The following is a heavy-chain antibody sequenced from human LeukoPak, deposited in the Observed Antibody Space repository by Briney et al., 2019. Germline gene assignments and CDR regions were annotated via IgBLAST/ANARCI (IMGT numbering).Heavy chain of an antibody. D-gene: IGHD4-23*01. V-gene: IGHV3-30*18. Sequence: GRSLRLSCAASGFTFSSYGMHWVRQAPGKGLEWVAVISYDGSNKYYADSVKGRFTISRDNSKNTLYLQMNSLRAEDTAVYYCAKDKTVAPDGMDVWGQGTTVTVSS. J-gene: IGHJ6*02. CDR3: AKDKTVAPDGMDV. CDR2: ISYDGSNK. CDR1: GFTFSSYG.